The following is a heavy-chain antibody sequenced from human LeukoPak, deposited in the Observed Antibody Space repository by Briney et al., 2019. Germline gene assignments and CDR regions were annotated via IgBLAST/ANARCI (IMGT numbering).Heavy chain of an antibody. CDR3: ARISYTSGNDFDY. CDR1: GFTFSSYG. V-gene: IGHV3-48*01. D-gene: IGHD6-19*01. CDR2: ISSSSSTI. J-gene: IGHJ4*02. Sequence: GGSLRLSCAASGFTFSSYGMNWVSQAPGKGLEWVSYISSSSSTIYYADSVKGRFTISRDNAKNSLYLHMNSLRAEDTAVYYCARISYTSGNDFDYWGQGTLVTVSS.